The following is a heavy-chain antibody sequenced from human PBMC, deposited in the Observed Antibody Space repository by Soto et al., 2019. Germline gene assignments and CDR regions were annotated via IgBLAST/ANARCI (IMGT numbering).Heavy chain of an antibody. CDR2: IIPIFGTA. Sequence: ASVKVSCKASGGTFSSYAISWVRQAPGQGLEWMGGIIPIFGTANYAQKFQGRVTITADESTSTAYMELSSLRSEDTAVYYCASDVTYCSSNSCSYGGWGQGTMVTVSS. V-gene: IGHV1-69*13. CDR3: ASDVTYCSSNSCSYGG. D-gene: IGHD2-2*01. CDR1: GGTFSSYA. J-gene: IGHJ3*01.